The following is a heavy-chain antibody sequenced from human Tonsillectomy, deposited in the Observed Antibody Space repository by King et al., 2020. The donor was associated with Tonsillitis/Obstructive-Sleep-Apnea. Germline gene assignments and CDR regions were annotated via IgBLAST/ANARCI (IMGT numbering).Heavy chain of an antibody. V-gene: IGHV4-59*08. CDR1: GGSISGYY. CDR2: IFYSGST. D-gene: IGHD2-2*01. J-gene: IGHJ3*02. CDR3: ASLVPSLGAFDI. Sequence: VQLQESGPGLVKPSETLSLTCTVSGGSISGYYWSWIRQPPGKGLEWIGYIFYSGSTNYNPSLKSRVTISVDTSKNQFSLKLGSETAADTAVYYCASLVPSLGAFDIWGQGTMVTVSS.